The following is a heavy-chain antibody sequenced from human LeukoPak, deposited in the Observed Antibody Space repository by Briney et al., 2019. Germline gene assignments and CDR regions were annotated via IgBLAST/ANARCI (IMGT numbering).Heavy chain of an antibody. V-gene: IGHV4-61*02. D-gene: IGHD5-18*01. CDR3: ARENGYRYDY. CDR1: GGSISSGSYY. Sequence: SETLSLTCTVSGGSISSGSYYWSWIRQPAGKGLEWIGRIYTSGSTNYNPSLKSRVTISVDTSKNQFSLKLSSVTAADTALYYCARENGYRYDYWGQGTLVTVSS. J-gene: IGHJ4*02. CDR2: IYTSGST.